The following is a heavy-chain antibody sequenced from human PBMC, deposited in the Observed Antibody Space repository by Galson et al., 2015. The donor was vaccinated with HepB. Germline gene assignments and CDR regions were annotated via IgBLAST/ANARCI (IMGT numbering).Heavy chain of an antibody. Sequence: QSGAAVKKPGESLIISCKGSGYIFTRYWIGWVRQMPGNGLGWMGIIYPGNADIRYSPSFQGQDTISADKSSGTAYVQWSSLKASDTAMYYCARRGFGDNYFANWGQGTLVTVSS. CDR3: ARRGFGDNYFAN. J-gene: IGHJ4*02. CDR2: IYPGNADI. V-gene: IGHV5-51*01. D-gene: IGHD3-10*01. CDR1: GYIFTRYW.